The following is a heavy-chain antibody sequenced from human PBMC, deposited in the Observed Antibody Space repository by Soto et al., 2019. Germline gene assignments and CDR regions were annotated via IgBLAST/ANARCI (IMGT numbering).Heavy chain of an antibody. V-gene: IGHV1-18*01. CDR2: ISTYSGDT. CDR1: GYTFFTYD. CDR3: ARHHGPTTSENWFDP. J-gene: IGHJ5*02. D-gene: IGHD5-12*01. Sequence: ASVKVSCKASGYTFFTYDISWVRQAPGQGLEWMGWISTYSGDTKYAQKFQGRVTMTTDTSTTTAYMELRSLRSDDTAVYYCARHHGPTTSENWFDPWGQGTLVTVS.